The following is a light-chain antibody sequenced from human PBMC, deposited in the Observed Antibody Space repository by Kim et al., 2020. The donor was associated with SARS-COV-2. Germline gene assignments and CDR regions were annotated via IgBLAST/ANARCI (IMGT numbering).Light chain of an antibody. CDR3: HLYGSSPL. CDR2: GAS. Sequence: EIVLTQSPGTLSLSPGERVTLSCRASQSVSSNYLAWYQQKPGQAPRLLIYGASSRATDTPDRFSGSGSGTDFTLTISRLEAEDFAVYYCHLYGSSPLFGPGTKVDIK. CDR1: QSVSSNY. J-gene: IGKJ3*01. V-gene: IGKV3-20*01.